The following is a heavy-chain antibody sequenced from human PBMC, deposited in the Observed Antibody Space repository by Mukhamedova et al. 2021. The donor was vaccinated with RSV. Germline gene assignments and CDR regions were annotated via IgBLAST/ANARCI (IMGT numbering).Heavy chain of an antibody. V-gene: IGHV3-74*01. D-gene: IGHD3-10*01. Sequence: STWDADSVKGRFTISRDYSKNTVFLQMDSLRGEDTADYYCARTKGNCGTISCYGSAFEMWGQGTMVTVSS. CDR3: ARTKGNCGTISCYGSAFEM. CDR2: ST. J-gene: IGHJ3*02.